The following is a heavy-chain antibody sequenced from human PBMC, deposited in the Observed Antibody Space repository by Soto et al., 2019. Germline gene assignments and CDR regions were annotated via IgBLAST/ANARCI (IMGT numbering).Heavy chain of an antibody. D-gene: IGHD3-22*01. CDR3: ARATYDSSGELDY. CDR1: GFTVSSNY. J-gene: IGHJ4*02. CDR2: IYSGGST. V-gene: IGHV3-53*01. Sequence: EVQLVESGGGLIQPGGSLRLSCAASGFTVSSNYMSWVRQAPGKGLEWVSVIYSGGSTYYADSVKGRFTISRDNSKNTLYLQMNSLRAEDTAVYYCARATYDSSGELDYWGQGTLVTVSS.